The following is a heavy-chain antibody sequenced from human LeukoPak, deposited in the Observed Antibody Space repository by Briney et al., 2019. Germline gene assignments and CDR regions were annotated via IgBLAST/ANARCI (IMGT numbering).Heavy chain of an antibody. V-gene: IGHV3-30*02. J-gene: IGHJ3*02. CDR2: IRSDGSNK. Sequence: GGSLRLSCAASGFTFSSYAMHWVRQAPGKGLEWVAFIRSDGSNKSYADSVRGRFTISRDNSKNTLYLQMNSLRVEDTAVYYCAKAGYAFDIWGQGTMVTVSS. CDR1: GFTFSSYA. CDR3: AKAGYAFDI.